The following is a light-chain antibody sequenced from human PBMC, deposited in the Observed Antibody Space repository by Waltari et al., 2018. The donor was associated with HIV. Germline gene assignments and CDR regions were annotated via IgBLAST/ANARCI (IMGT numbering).Light chain of an antibody. CDR3: SSYSGSDTLYF. CDR1: SSEVTDYTY. Sequence: QSALTQPASVSGSPGQSLPISCTGTSSEVTDYTYVSWYTHHPGKAPKLLIFEVSNRPSGVSSRFSGSKSDTTASLTISGLQAEDEADYYCSSYSGSDTLYFFGSGTKVTVL. V-gene: IGLV2-14*01. CDR2: EVS. J-gene: IGLJ1*01.